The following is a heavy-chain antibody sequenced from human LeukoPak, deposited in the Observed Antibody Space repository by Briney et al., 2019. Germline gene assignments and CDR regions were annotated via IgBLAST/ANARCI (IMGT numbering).Heavy chain of an antibody. CDR2: ISSSSSTI. Sequence: GGSLRLSCAASGFTFSSYEMNWVRQAPGKGLEWIAYISSSSSTIYYADSVKGRFTISRDNAKNSLYLQMNSLRAEDTAVYYCARGVRKRKYSYASRNYYYYYYMDVWGEGTTVTISS. V-gene: IGHV3-48*03. D-gene: IGHD5-18*01. J-gene: IGHJ6*03. CDR1: GFTFSSYE. CDR3: ARGVRKRKYSYASRNYYYYYYMDV.